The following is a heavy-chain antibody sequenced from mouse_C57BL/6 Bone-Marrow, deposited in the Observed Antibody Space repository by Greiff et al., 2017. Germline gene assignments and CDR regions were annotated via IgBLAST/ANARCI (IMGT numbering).Heavy chain of an antibody. J-gene: IGHJ3*01. CDR1: GYTFTSYW. CDR2: IDPSDSYT. V-gene: IGHV1-59*01. Sequence: VQLQQPGAELVRPGTSVKLSCKASGYTFTSYWMHWVKQRPGQGLEWIGVIDPSDSYTNYNQKFKGKATLTVDTSSSTAYMQLSSLTSEDSAVYYGARDGYYWFAYWGQGTLVTVSA. D-gene: IGHD2-3*01. CDR3: ARDGYYWFAY.